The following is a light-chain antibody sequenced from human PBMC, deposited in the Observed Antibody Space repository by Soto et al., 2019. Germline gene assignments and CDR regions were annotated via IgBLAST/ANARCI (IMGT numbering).Light chain of an antibody. CDR1: NSNIGTGYG. Sequence: QLVLTQPPSVTGAPGQRVTIPSTWNNSNIGTGYGIYWYQQFPGTAPRLLIYGDNNRPSGVPDRFSGSKSGTSASLAITGLQAEDEAEYYCQSYDTSPFDLMFGGGTKVTVL. J-gene: IGLJ3*02. CDR3: QSYDTSPFDLM. V-gene: IGLV1-40*01. CDR2: GDN.